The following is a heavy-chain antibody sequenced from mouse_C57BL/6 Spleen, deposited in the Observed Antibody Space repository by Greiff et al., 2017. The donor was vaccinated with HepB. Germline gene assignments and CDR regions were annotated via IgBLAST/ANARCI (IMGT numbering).Heavy chain of an antibody. CDR2: IYPRSGNT. J-gene: IGHJ2*01. CDR3: AREELITTVVAFDY. D-gene: IGHD1-1*01. CDR1: GYTFTSYG. V-gene: IGHV1-81*01. Sequence: VQLQESGAELARPGASVKLSCKASGYTFTSYGISWVKQRTGQGLEWIGEIYPRSGNTYYNEKFKGKATLTADKSSSTAYMELRSLTSEDSAVYFCAREELITTVVAFDYWGQGTTLTVSS.